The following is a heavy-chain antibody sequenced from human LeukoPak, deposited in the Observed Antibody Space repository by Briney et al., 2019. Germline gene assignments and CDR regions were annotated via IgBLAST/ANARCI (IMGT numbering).Heavy chain of an antibody. CDR1: GFTFSSYS. V-gene: IGHV3-21*01. CDR2: ISSSSSYI. D-gene: IGHD6-13*01. Sequence: PGGSLRLSCAASGFTFSSYSMNWVRQAPGTGLEWFSSISSSSSYIYYADSVKGRFTISRDNAKNSLYLQMNSLRAEDTAVYYRARSAYSSSRYVHYWGCGTLVTVSS. CDR3: ARSAYSSSRYVHY. J-gene: IGHJ4*01.